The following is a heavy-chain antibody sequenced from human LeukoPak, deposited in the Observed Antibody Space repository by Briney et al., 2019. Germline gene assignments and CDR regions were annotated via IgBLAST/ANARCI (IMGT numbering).Heavy chain of an antibody. J-gene: IGHJ4*02. Sequence: GGSLRLSCAASGFTFSSFCMNWVRQAPGKGLEWVADINRDGSNTYYVDSVKGRFTISRDNSKNTLYLRMSSLRAEDTAVYYCAKDREYSCYVYFDYWGQGPLVTVSS. CDR1: GFTFSSFC. V-gene: IGHV3-7*01. CDR2: INRDGSNT. D-gene: IGHD5-12*01. CDR3: AKDREYSCYVYFDY.